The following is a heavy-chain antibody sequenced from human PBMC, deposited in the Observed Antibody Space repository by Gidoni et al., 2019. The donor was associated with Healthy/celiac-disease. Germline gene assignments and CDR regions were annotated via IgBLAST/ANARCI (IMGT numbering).Heavy chain of an antibody. Sequence: QVQLAQSGAEVKKPVASVKVSCKASGYTFTGYYMPWVRQAPGQGLEWMGWINPNSGGTNYAQKFQGRVTMTRDTSISTAYMELSRLRSDDTAVYYCARGPGGSGYYGDYWGQGTLVTVSS. J-gene: IGHJ4*02. CDR1: GYTFTGYY. CDR2: INPNSGGT. CDR3: ARGPGGSGYYGDY. V-gene: IGHV1-2*02. D-gene: IGHD3-22*01.